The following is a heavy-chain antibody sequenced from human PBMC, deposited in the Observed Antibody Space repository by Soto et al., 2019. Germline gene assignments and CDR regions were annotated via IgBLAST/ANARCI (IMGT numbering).Heavy chain of an antibody. J-gene: IGHJ4*02. D-gene: IGHD2-15*01. Sequence: SETLSLTCTVSGDTSTSYYWGWIRQAPGKGLEWIGHIHNSGTSTHNPSVRGRFTISRDNSMNTLYLEMRSLRLEDTAIYYCVKDPVPGGSGGAWFDYWGQGTLVTVSS. CDR3: VKDPVPGGSGGAWFDY. CDR1: GDTSTSYY. V-gene: IGHV4-4*08. CDR2: IHNSGTS.